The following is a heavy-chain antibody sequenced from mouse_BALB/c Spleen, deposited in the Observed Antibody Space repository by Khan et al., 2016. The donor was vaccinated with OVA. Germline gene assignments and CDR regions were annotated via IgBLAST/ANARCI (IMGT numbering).Heavy chain of an antibody. V-gene: IGHV3-2*02. J-gene: IGHJ2*01. CDR3: ARSIMAN. Sequence: EVQLLESGPGLVKPSQSLSLICTVTGYSITSDYAWNWLRQFPGNKLEWMGYISYSGSTSYNPSLKSRISITRDTSKNQFFLQLNSVTTEDTATYYCARSIMANWGQGTTVTVSS. CDR1: GYSITSDYA. CDR2: ISYSGST.